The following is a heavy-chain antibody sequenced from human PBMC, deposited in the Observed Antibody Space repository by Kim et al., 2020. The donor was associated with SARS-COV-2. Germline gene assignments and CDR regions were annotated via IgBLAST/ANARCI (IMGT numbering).Heavy chain of an antibody. Sequence: GGSLRLSCAASGFTFSSYAMSWVRQAPGKGLEWVSAISGSGGSTYYADSVKGRFTISRDNSKNTLYLQMNSLRAEDTAVYYCANPPSGSSWYSQGYWGQGTLVTVSS. CDR3: ANPPSGSSWYSQGY. CDR1: GFTFSSYA. CDR2: ISGSGGST. V-gene: IGHV3-23*01. D-gene: IGHD6-13*01. J-gene: IGHJ4*02.